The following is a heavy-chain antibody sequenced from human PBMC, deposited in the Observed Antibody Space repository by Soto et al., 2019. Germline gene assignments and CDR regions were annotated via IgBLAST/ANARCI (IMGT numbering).Heavy chain of an antibody. CDR1: GGSISNYY. J-gene: IGHJ4*02. CDR3: ARRYGGNFDY. D-gene: IGHD1-26*01. CDR2: IYYSGST. Sequence: QVQLQESGPGLVKPSETLSLTCTVSGGSISNYYWSWIRQPPGKGLEWIGDIYYSGSTNYNPSLKSRVTISVDTSKNQFSLKLSSVTAADTAVYYCARRYGGNFDYWGQGTLVTVSS. V-gene: IGHV4-59*01.